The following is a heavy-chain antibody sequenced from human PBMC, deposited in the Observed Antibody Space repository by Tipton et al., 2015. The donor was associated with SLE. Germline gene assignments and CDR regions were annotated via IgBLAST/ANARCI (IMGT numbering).Heavy chain of an antibody. CDR2: ISSSGSTI. CDR1: GFTFSSYE. V-gene: IGHV3-48*03. D-gene: IGHD6-6*01. Sequence: VQLVQSGGGLVQPGGSLRLSCAASGFTFSSYEMNWVRQAPGKGLEWVSYISSSGSTIYYADSVKGRFTISRDNSKNTLYLQMNSLRAEDTAVYYCARDEQLTDYWGQGTLVTVSS. J-gene: IGHJ4*02. CDR3: ARDEQLTDY.